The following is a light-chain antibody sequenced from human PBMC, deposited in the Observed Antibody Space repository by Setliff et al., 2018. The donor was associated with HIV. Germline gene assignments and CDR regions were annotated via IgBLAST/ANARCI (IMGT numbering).Light chain of an antibody. CDR3: QSYDSSLNGYV. J-gene: IGLJ1*01. CDR1: SSNIGADYD. V-gene: IGLV1-40*01. Sequence: QFVLTQPPSVSGAPGQRVTISCTGSSSNIGADYDVHWYQQLPGTAPKLLISGHNNRPSGVPDRFSGSKSGTSASLAITGLQAEDEADYYCQSYDSSLNGYVFGSGTKVTV. CDR2: GHN.